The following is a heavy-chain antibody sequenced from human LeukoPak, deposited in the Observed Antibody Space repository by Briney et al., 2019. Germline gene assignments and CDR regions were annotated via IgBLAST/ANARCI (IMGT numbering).Heavy chain of an antibody. D-gene: IGHD2-15*01. CDR3: VRGHAILAY. CDR2: TNEDESEK. CDR1: GLTFSSFW. V-gene: IGHV3-7*04. J-gene: IGHJ4*02. Sequence: PAGSLTLSCATDGLTFSSFWMSWDRQAPGKGLEWVANTNEDESEKNYVDSVKGRFTISRDNAKNSLYLQMDSLRAEDTAVYYCVRGHAILAYWGQGAPVTVSS.